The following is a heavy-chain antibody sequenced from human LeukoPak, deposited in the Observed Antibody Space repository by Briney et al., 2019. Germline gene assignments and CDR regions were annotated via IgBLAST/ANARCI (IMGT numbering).Heavy chain of an antibody. V-gene: IGHV3-7*01. CDR3: ARDGPDFYGSGSYPDF. CDR2: IKQDGSEK. D-gene: IGHD3-10*01. Sequence: GGSLRLSCAASGFSSGSYWMSWVRQAPGKGLEWVANIKQDGSEKYYVDSVKGRFTISRDNAKNSLYLQMDSLRAEDTAVYYCARDGPDFYGSGSYPDFWGQGTLVTVSS. CDR1: GFSSGSYW. J-gene: IGHJ4*02.